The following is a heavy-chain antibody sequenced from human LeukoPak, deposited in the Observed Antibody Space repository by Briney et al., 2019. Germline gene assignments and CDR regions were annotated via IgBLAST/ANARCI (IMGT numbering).Heavy chain of an antibody. Sequence: ASVKVSCKASGDTFSTYDVNWVRQATGQGPEWMGWINPKSGNTGTAQKFQGRVTLTWSTSVSTAYMDLSRLGSEDTAVYFCARGKSKYGYEAFDIWGQGTKVTVSS. CDR3: ARGKSKYGYEAFDI. CDR2: INPKSGNT. V-gene: IGHV1-8*01. J-gene: IGHJ3*02. D-gene: IGHD6-25*01. CDR1: GDTFSTYD.